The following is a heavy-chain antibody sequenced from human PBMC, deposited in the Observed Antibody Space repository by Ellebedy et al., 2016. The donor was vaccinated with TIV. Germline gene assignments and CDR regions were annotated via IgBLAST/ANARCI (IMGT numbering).Heavy chain of an antibody. D-gene: IGHD2-2*01. CDR3: ARSCSPSCWECLEY. Sequence: SETLSLTXTVSGGCFNSYYWTWIWQPPGKGLEWVGHLTHTGRTNYNPSLQSRVAISLDSSKTQFSLELNSVTAADTAVYFCARSCSPSCWECLEYWGQGVLVTVSS. CDR1: GGCFNSYY. CDR2: LTHTGRT. V-gene: IGHV4-59*13. J-gene: IGHJ4*02.